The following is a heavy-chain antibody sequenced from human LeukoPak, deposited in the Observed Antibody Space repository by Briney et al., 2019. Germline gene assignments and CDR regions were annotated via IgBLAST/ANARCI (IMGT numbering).Heavy chain of an antibody. D-gene: IGHD2-2*01. Sequence: ASVTVSFKASGYTFTSYGISWVRQAPGQGLEWMGGIIPIFGTANYAQKFQGRVTITADESTSTAYMELSSLRSEDTAVYYCARGPLDCSSTSCSGNAFDIWGQGTMVTVSS. J-gene: IGHJ3*02. V-gene: IGHV1-69*13. CDR1: GYTFTSYG. CDR2: IIPIFGTA. CDR3: ARGPLDCSSTSCSGNAFDI.